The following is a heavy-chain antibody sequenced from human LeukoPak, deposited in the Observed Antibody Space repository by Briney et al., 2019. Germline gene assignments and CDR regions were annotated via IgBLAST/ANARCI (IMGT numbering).Heavy chain of an antibody. Sequence: GGSLRLSYAASGFTFSNALMTWVRQAPGKGMEWVGRIKSGDGGRTDYAAPVKGRFTISRDDSKNTLYLQMNSLKTEDTALYYCTTNADLDYWGQGSLVTVSS. J-gene: IGHJ4*02. CDR3: TTNADLDY. CDR1: GFTFSNAL. CDR2: IKSGDGGRT. D-gene: IGHD2-2*01. V-gene: IGHV3-15*01.